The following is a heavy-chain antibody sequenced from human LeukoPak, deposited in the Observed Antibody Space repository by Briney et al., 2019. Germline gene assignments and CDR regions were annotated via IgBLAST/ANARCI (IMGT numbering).Heavy chain of an antibody. D-gene: IGHD5-12*01. Sequence: GGSLRLSCAASGFTFSSYGMHWVRQVPGKGLEWVAVISYDGSNKYYADSVKGRFTISRDNSKNTLYLQMNSLRAEDTAVYYCAVAQRGYWGQGTLVTVSS. J-gene: IGHJ4*02. CDR1: GFTFSSYG. CDR2: ISYDGSNK. V-gene: IGHV3-30*03. CDR3: AVAQRGY.